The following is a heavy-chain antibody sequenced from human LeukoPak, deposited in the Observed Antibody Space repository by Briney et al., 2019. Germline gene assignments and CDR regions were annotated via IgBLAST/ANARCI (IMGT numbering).Heavy chain of an antibody. Sequence: PGGSLRLSCVEPGVTSSRSGMHWVRPGPGEGVGWVSIILIEGGNTYYGDSVRGRFTISRDNSKNTVDLQMDSLRAEDTAVYYCARDLNARKNDLSYEMDGWGQGSLVTVSS. CDR3: ARDLNARKNDLSYEMDG. CDR2: ILIEGGNT. CDR1: GVTSSRSG. V-gene: IGHV3-33*01. J-gene: IGHJ4*03. D-gene: IGHD5-12*01.